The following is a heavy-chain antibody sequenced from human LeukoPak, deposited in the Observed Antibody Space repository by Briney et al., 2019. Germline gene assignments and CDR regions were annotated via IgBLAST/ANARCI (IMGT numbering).Heavy chain of an antibody. D-gene: IGHD3-22*01. CDR2: IIPIFGTA. V-gene: IGHV1-69*05. J-gene: IGHJ4*02. CDR3: ARDKAYYYDSSGYSDY. CDR1: GGTFSSYA. Sequence: GSSVKVSCKASGGTFSSYAISWVRQAPGQGLEWMGRIIPIFGTASYAQKFQGRVTITTDESTSTAYMELSSLRSEDTAVYYCARDKAYYYDSSGYSDYWGQGTLVTVSS.